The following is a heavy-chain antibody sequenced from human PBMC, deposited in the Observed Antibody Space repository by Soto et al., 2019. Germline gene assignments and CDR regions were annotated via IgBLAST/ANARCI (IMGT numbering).Heavy chain of an antibody. J-gene: IGHJ6*02. V-gene: IGHV3-30*18. D-gene: IGHD2-2*01. Sequence: GGSLRLSCSDSGFTFSTYGMHGVRQAPGKGLEWVGVRSYDGINRDDADSVKGRFTISRYNSKNTLYLQINSLRAEDTAVYYCAKESCSSTSCYPYYYYGMDVWGQGTTVTVSS. CDR2: RSYDGINR. CDR1: GFTFSTYG. CDR3: AKESCSSTSCYPYYYYGMDV.